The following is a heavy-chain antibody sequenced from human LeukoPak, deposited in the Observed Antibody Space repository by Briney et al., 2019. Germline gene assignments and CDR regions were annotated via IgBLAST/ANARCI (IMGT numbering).Heavy chain of an antibody. D-gene: IGHD6-13*01. CDR1: GGSISSYY. CDR3: ARVYSSSHNWFDT. CDR2: IYYSGST. V-gene: IGHV4-59*12. Sequence: PSETLSLTCTVSGGSISSYYWSWIRQPPGKGLEWIGYIYYSGSTNYNPSLKSRVTISVDTSKNHFSLNLSSLTAADTAVYYCARVYSSSHNWFDTWGQGTQVTVSS. J-gene: IGHJ5*02.